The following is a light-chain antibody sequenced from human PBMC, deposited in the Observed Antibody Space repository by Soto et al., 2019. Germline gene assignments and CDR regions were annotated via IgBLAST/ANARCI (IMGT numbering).Light chain of an antibody. V-gene: IGKV3-20*01. Sequence: IAVTQSPGTLALSPPERTTFSCTASPITSSSYLAWYQQKPGQAPRHLIYGASSRATGIPDRFSGSGSGTDFTLTISSLEPEDFAVYYCQQYGSSPTTFGQGTKVDIK. J-gene: IGKJ1*01. CDR1: PITSSSY. CDR2: GAS. CDR3: QQYGSSPTT.